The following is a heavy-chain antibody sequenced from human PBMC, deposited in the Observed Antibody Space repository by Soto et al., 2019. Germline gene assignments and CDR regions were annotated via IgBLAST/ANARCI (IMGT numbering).Heavy chain of an antibody. CDR3: ARHRIEVVWRGFDF. J-gene: IGHJ4*02. Sequence: SETLSLTCTVSTDSSSFTNSYWGWIRQPPGKGLQWIGSSSYNGGTFYNPSLKGRVVISFDTSKKQSSLQVTSVTAADTAVYFCARHRIEVVWRGFDFWGQGIPVTVSS. CDR2: SSYNGGT. CDR1: TDSSSFTNSY. D-gene: IGHD3-10*01. V-gene: IGHV4-39*01.